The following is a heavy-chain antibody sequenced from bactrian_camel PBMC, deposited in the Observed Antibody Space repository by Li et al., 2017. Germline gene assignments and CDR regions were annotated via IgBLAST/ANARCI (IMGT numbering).Heavy chain of an antibody. Sequence: HVQLVESGGGSVQAGGSLRLSCAASGDAQSSKCMGWFRQAPGKEREGVAAIDHFGGTSYADSVKGRLTISRDNAKKTLYLQMDDLKTDDTAVYFCATIPFRPCDSRKTVIPLAGQGTQVT. V-gene: IGHV3S53*01. CDR2: IDHFGGT. J-gene: IGHJ4*01. CDR1: GDAQSSKC.